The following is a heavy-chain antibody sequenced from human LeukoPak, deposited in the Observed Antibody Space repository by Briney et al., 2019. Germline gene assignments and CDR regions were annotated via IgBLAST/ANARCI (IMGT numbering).Heavy chain of an antibody. CDR2: ISGSGGST. Sequence: QPGGSLRLSCAAFGFTFSSYAMSWARQAPGKGLEWLSAISGSGGSTYYADSVKGRFTISRDNSKNTLYLQMNSLRAEDTAVYYCAKVGRSMIVVVDSFDIWGQGTMVTVSS. V-gene: IGHV3-23*01. CDR1: GFTFSSYA. CDR3: AKVGRSMIVVVDSFDI. J-gene: IGHJ3*02. D-gene: IGHD3-22*01.